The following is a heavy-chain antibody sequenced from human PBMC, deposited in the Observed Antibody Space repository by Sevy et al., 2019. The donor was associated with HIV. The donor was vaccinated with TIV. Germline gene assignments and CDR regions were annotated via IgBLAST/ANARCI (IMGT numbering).Heavy chain of an antibody. J-gene: IGHJ6*02. CDR3: ARISGDTAIPYGMDV. CDR2: ISSSSSYI. CDR1: GFTFSSYS. V-gene: IGHV3-21*01. Sequence: GGSLRLSCAASGFTFSSYSMNWVCQAPGKGLEWVSSISSSSSYIYYADSVKGRFTISRDNAKNSLYLQMNSLRAEDTAVYYCARISGDTAIPYGMDVWGQGTTVTVSS. D-gene: IGHD5-18*01.